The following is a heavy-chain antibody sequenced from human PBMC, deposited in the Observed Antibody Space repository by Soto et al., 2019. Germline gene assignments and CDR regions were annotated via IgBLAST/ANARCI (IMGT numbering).Heavy chain of an antibody. CDR1: GGSISSGNW. CDR2: IYHSEST. D-gene: IGHD6-13*01. Sequence: ETLSLTCAVSGGSISSGNWWSWVRQPPGRGLEWIGEIYHSESTNYKPSLKSRVTISVDKSKNQFSLKLSSVTAADTAVYYCARVLGYSSSWYMGADAFDIWGQGTMVTVSS. J-gene: IGHJ3*02. V-gene: IGHV4-4*02. CDR3: ARVLGYSSSWYMGADAFDI.